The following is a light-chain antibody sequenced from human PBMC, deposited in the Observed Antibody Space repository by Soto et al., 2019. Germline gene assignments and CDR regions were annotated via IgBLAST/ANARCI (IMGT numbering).Light chain of an antibody. CDR1: QGISNY. J-gene: IGKJ4*01. CDR3: QRLSHA. V-gene: IGKV1-9*01. Sequence: IQLTQSPSSLSASVGDRATITCRASQGISNYLAWYQQKPGKAPKLLIYAASTLQGGVPSRFSGSGSGTDFTLTISSLQPEDFATYYCQRLSHAFGGGTKVDIK. CDR2: AAS.